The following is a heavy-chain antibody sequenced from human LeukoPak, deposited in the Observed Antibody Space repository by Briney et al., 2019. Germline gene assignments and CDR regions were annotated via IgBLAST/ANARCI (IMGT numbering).Heavy chain of an antibody. CDR2: IIPIFGTA. V-gene: IGHV1-69*13. D-gene: IGHD3-22*01. CDR1: GGTFSSYA. Sequence: SVKVSCKASGGTFSSYAISWVRQAPGQGLEWMGGIIPIFGTANYAQKFQGRVTITADESTSTAYMELSSLRSEDTAVYYCARDRRPYDSSGYYYFDYWGQGILVTVSS. CDR3: ARDRRPYDSSGYYYFDY. J-gene: IGHJ4*02.